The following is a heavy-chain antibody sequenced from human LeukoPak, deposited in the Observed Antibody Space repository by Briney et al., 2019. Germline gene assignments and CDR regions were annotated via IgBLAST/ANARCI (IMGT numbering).Heavy chain of an antibody. J-gene: IGHJ6*03. CDR3: ASHKGRRWLQLYYMDV. CDR1: GGSFSGYY. Sequence: PSETLSLTCAVYGGSFSGYYWSWIRQPPGKGLEWIGEVNHSGNANYNPSLKSRVTILVITCKNQFSMAQRPVTAPDTAVAYCASHKGRRWLQLYYMDVWGKASTVTICS. V-gene: IGHV4-34*01. D-gene: IGHD5-24*01. CDR2: VNHSGNA.